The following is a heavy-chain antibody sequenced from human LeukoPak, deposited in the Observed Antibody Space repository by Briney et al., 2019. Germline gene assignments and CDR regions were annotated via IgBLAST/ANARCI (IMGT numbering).Heavy chain of an antibody. CDR2: IIPILGIA. CDR3: ARELVVRGVRPDC. V-gene: IGHV1-69*04. J-gene: IGHJ4*02. CDR1: GGTFSSYA. D-gene: IGHD3-10*01. Sequence: SVKVSCKASGGTFSSYAISWVRQAPGQGLEWMGRIIPILGIANYAQKFQGRVTITADKSTSTAYMELSSLRSEDTAVYYCARELVVRGVRPDCWGQGTLVTVFS.